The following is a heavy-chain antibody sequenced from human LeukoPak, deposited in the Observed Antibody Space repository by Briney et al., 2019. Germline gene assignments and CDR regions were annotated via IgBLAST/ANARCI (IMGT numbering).Heavy chain of an antibody. CDR2: IDWNGAST. CDR3: ARGSTMVSDY. CDR1: GFTFDDYG. V-gene: IGHV3-20*04. J-gene: IGHJ4*02. D-gene: IGHD3-10*01. Sequence: GGCLRLSCAASGFTFDDYGMSWVRQVAGQGLEWVSGIDWNGASTGYADSVKGRFTISRDNAKKSLYLQMNSLRAEDTALYYCARGSTMVSDYWGQGTLVTVSS.